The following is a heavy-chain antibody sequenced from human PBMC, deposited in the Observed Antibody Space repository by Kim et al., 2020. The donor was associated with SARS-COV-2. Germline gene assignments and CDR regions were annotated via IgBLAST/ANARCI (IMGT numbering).Heavy chain of an antibody. D-gene: IGHD2-8*02. CDR2: ST. V-gene: IGHV3-23*01. J-gene: IGHJ4*02. CDR3: AKLLLGRFDY. Sequence: STYYADSVKGRFTISRGNSKNTLYLQMNSLRAEDTAVYYCAKLLLGRFDYWGQGTLVTVSS.